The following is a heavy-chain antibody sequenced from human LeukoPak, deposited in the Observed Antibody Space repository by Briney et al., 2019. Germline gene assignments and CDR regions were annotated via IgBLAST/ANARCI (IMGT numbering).Heavy chain of an antibody. CDR2: IYYSGST. J-gene: IGHJ4*02. V-gene: IGHV4-59*01. Sequence: SETLSLTCTVSGVSISSYYWSWIRQPPGKGLEWIGYIYYSGSTNYNPSLKSRVTTSVDTSKNQFSLKLSSVTAADTAVYYCARETAPRAFDYWGQGTLVTVSS. CDR1: GVSISSYY. D-gene: IGHD1-14*01. CDR3: ARETAPRAFDY.